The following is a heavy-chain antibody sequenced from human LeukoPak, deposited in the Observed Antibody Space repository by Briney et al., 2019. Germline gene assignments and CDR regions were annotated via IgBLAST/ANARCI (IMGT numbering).Heavy chain of an antibody. V-gene: IGHV3-23*01. CDR2: ISGSGGST. CDR3: AKGPGGCSSTSCYSDY. CDR1: GFTFSGYA. Sequence: GGSLRLSCAASGFTFSGYAMSWVRQAPGKGLEWVSAISGSGGSTYYADSVKGRFTISRDNSKNTLYLQMNSLRVEDTAVYYCAKGPGGCSSTSCYSDYWGQGTLVTVSS. D-gene: IGHD2-2*01. J-gene: IGHJ4*02.